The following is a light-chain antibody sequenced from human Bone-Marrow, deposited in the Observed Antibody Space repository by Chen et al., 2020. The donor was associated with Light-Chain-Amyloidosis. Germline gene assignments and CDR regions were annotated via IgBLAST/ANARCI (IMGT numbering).Light chain of an antibody. Sequence: DIQMTQSPSTLSASVGDRVTITCRASQSIGTWLAWYQQKPGKAPKLLIYKAVSLESGVPSRFSGSGSGTEFTLTISSLQPDGFATYYCQQYNSWTFGQGTKVEIK. V-gene: IGKV1-5*03. CDR1: QSIGTW. CDR2: KAV. J-gene: IGKJ1*01. CDR3: QQYNSWT.